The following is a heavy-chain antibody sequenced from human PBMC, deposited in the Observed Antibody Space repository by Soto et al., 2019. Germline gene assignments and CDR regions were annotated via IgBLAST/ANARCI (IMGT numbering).Heavy chain of an antibody. CDR3: ARGTATITRYRWIVWFDP. CDR2: INPNSGGT. Sequence: ASVKVSCKASGYTFTSYAMHWVRQAPGQGLEWMGWINPNSGGTNYAQKFQGRVTMTRDTSISTAYMELSRLRSDDTAVYYCARGTATITRYRWIVWFDPWGQGTLVTVSS. D-gene: IGHD5-12*01. J-gene: IGHJ5*02. CDR1: GYTFTSYA. V-gene: IGHV1-2*02.